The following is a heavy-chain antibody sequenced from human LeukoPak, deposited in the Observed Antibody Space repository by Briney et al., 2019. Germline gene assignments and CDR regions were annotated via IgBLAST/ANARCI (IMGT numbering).Heavy chain of an antibody. CDR1: GGSISSYY. Sequence: EXLSLTCTVSGGSISSYYWSWIRQPAGKGLEWIGRIYTSGSTNYNPSLKSRVTMSVDTSKNQFSLKLSSVTAADTAVYYCARDIAVAALDAFDLWGQGTMVTVSS. D-gene: IGHD6-19*01. CDR3: ARDIAVAALDAFDL. J-gene: IGHJ3*01. CDR2: IYTSGST. V-gene: IGHV4-4*07.